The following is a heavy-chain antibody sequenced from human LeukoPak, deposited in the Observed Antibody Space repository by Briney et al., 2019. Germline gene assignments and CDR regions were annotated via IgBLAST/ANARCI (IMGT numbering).Heavy chain of an antibody. V-gene: IGHV3-30*04. D-gene: IGHD3-16*02. Sequence: PGGSLRLSCAASGFALSSYAMHWVRQAPGKGLEWITILSSDGSSEYYADSVKGRFTISRDTSMTTLYLQMNSLRAEDTAVYYCARGARVWGSYRSNYFDYWGQGTLVTVSS. CDR3: ARGARVWGSYRSNYFDY. CDR1: GFALSSYA. CDR2: LSSDGSSE. J-gene: IGHJ4*02.